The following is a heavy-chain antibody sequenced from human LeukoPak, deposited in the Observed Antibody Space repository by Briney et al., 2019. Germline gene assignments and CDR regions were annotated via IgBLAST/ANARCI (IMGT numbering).Heavy chain of an antibody. CDR2: IYPGDSDT. Sequence: GESLKISCKGSGYSFTNYWIGWVRQMPGKGLEWMGIIYPGDSDTRNSPSFQGQVTMSADKSINTAYLQWSSLKASDTAMYYCARQSCSGGSCYSDFWGQGTLVTVSS. J-gene: IGHJ4*02. V-gene: IGHV5-51*01. CDR3: ARQSCSGGSCYSDF. D-gene: IGHD2-15*01. CDR1: GYSFTNYW.